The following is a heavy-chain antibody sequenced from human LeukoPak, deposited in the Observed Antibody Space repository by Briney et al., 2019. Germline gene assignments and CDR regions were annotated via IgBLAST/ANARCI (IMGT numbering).Heavy chain of an antibody. J-gene: IGHJ3*02. CDR3: ARESPAKDQAFDI. CDR2: INHSGST. D-gene: IGHD2-2*01. Sequence: PSETLSLTCAVYGGSFSGYYWSWIRQPPGKGLEWIGEINHSGSTNYNPSLKSRVTISVDTSKNQFSLKLSSVTAADTAVYYCARESPAKDQAFDIWGQGTMVTVSS. CDR1: GGSFSGYY. V-gene: IGHV4-34*01.